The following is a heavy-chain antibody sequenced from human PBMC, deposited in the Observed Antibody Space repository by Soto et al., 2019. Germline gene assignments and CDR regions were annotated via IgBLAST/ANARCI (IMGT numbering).Heavy chain of an antibody. CDR2: IFDSGST. J-gene: IGHJ2*01. D-gene: IGHD2-8*01. V-gene: IGHV4-30-4*01. CDR3: ARDIMPLTNDWYFDL. CDR1: GGSISGGVHS. Sequence: QVQLQESGPGLVKPSETLSLTCTVSGGSISGGVHSWSWIRQPPGKGLEWIGHIFDSGSTYYNPSLKSRLTISVDTSKNQFSLRLSSVTAADTAEYYCARDIMPLTNDWYFDLWGRGTLVTVSS.